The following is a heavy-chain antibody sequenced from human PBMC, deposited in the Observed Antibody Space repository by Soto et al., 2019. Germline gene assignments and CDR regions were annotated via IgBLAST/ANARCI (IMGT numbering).Heavy chain of an antibody. CDR3: ARDRGYSGYDSIDY. Sequence: QVQLVESGGGVVQPGRSLRLSCAASGFTFSTYAMHWVRQAPGKGLEWVALISYDGNNNYYADSVKGRFTISRDNSKNTLYLQMNSLRAEDTAVYYCARDRGYSGYDSIDYWGQGTLVTVSS. J-gene: IGHJ4*02. D-gene: IGHD5-12*01. CDR2: ISYDGNNN. CDR1: GFTFSTYA. V-gene: IGHV3-30-3*01.